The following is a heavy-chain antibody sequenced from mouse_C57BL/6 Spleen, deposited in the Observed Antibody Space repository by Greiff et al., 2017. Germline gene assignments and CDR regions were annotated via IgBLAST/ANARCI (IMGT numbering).Heavy chain of an antibody. CDR2: IHPNSGST. CDR3: ATYAFVVDCPMDY. D-gene: IGHD6-5*01. CDR1: GYTFTSYW. Sequence: VQLQQPGAELVKPGASVKLSCKASGYTFTSYWMHWVKQRPGQGLEWIGMIHPNSGSTNYNEKFKSKATLTVDKSSSTAYMQLSSLTSEDSAVYYCATYAFVVDCPMDYWGQGTSVTVSS. J-gene: IGHJ4*01. V-gene: IGHV1-64*01.